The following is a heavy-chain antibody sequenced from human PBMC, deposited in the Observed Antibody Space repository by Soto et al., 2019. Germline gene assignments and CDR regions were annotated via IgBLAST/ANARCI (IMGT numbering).Heavy chain of an antibody. V-gene: IGHV4-31*03. Sequence: PSETLSLTCTVSGGSISSGGHYWSWIRQHPGKGLEWIGYIYYSGSTYYNPSLKSRVTIPVDTSKNQFSLKLSSVTAADTAVYYCARRAMVRGVIIFDYWGQGTLVTVSS. D-gene: IGHD3-10*01. J-gene: IGHJ4*02. CDR3: ARRAMVRGVIIFDY. CDR1: GGSISSGGHY. CDR2: IYYSGST.